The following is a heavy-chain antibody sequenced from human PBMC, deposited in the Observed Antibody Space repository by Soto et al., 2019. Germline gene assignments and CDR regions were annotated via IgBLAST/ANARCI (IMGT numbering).Heavy chain of an antibody. V-gene: IGHV4-59*01. CDR1: GGSISSYY. CDR3: AREGGYSYGLIDY. CDR2: IYYSGST. J-gene: IGHJ4*02. D-gene: IGHD5-18*01. Sequence: PSETLSLTCTVSGGSISSYYWSWIRQPPGKGLEWIGHIYYSGSTNYNPSLKSRVTISVDTSKNQFSLKLTSVIAADTAVYYCAREGGYSYGLIDYWGQGTLVTVSS.